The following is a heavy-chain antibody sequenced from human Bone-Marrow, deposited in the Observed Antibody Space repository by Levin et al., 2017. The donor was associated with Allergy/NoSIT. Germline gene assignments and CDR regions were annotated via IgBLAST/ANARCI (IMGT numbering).Heavy chain of an antibody. CDR2: ISDSSDRT. V-gene: IGHV3-23*01. CDR1: GFTFGRYD. D-gene: IGHD2-21*01. Sequence: GGSLRLSCAASGFTFGRYDMSWVRQAPGKGLEWVSSISDSSDRTYFADSVKGRFTISRDNSNNSLYLHLSTLTAEDTAVSYCAPLRIIPLGLEAWGQGTPVTVSS. CDR3: APLRIIPLGLEA. J-gene: IGHJ5*02.